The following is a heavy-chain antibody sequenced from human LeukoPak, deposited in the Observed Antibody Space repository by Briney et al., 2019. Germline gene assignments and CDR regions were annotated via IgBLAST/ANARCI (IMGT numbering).Heavy chain of an antibody. CDR1: RYTFTGYY. CDR3: ARGLGYCSGGSCYPNWFDP. J-gene: IGHJ5*02. CDR2: INPNSGGT. D-gene: IGHD2-15*01. V-gene: IGHV1-2*02. Sequence: AAVQDTCQASRYTFTGYYLHGLGQPPSQGGEWMGWINPNSGGTSDAQKFQGKVTMTRDTSISTAYMELSRLRSDDTAVYDCARGLGYCSGGSCYPNWFDPWGQGTLVTVSS.